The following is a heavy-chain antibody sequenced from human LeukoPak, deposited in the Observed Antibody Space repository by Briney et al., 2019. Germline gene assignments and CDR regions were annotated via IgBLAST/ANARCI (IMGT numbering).Heavy chain of an antibody. Sequence: GASVKVSCKASGYTFTGYYMHWVRQAPGQGLEWMGWFNPNSGDTNYAQKFQGRVTMTRDTSISTAYMELGRLTSDDTAMYYCGRGTYCSGGSCYSFDYWGQGTLVTVSS. D-gene: IGHD2-15*01. J-gene: IGHJ4*02. CDR1: GYTFTGYY. V-gene: IGHV1-2*02. CDR3: GRGTYCSGGSCYSFDY. CDR2: FNPNSGDT.